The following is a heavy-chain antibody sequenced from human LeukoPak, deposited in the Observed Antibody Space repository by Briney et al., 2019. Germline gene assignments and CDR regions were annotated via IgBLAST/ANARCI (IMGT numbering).Heavy chain of an antibody. D-gene: IGHD2-15*01. CDR1: GYTFTGYY. CDR2: INPNSGGT. J-gene: IGHJ4*02. Sequence: GASVKVSCKASGYTFTGYYMHWVRQAPGQGLEWMGWINPNSGGTSYAQKLQGRVTMTRDTSISTAYMELSRLRSDDTAVYYCARARTTIVVVVAATLFYWGQGTLVTVSS. V-gene: IGHV1-2*02. CDR3: ARARTTIVVVVAATLFY.